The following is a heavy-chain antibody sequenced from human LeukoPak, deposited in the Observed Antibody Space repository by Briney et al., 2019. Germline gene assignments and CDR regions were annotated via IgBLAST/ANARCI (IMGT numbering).Heavy chain of an antibody. D-gene: IGHD2-8*01. J-gene: IGHJ4*02. CDR1: GFIATSNY. CDR2: IYGGGST. CDR3: ATGGRSGMAFDF. Sequence: GGSLRLSCSFSGFIATSNYMAWVRQPPVKGLQWISFIYGGGSTLYADSVRDRFSISRDNSKSTLYLQMNSVRVEDTAVYYCATGGRSGMAFDFWGQGTLVTVSS. V-gene: IGHV3-53*01.